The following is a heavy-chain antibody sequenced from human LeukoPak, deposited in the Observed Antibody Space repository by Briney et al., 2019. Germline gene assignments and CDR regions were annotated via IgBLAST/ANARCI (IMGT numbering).Heavy chain of an antibody. CDR1: GFTFSNYW. D-gene: IGHD5-18*01. J-gene: IGHJ5*02. CDR3: ARDRGVDTAMVNWFDP. V-gene: IGHV3-7*03. Sequence: PGGSLRLSCAAPGFTFSNYWMSWVRQAPGKGLEWVANIKQDGSEKYYVDSVKGRFTISRDNAKNSLYLQMNSLRAEDTALYYCARDRGVDTAMVNWFDPWGQGTLVTVSS. CDR2: IKQDGSEK.